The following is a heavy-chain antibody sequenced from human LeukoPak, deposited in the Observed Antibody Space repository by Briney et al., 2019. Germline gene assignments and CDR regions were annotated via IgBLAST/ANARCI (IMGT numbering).Heavy chain of an antibody. D-gene: IGHD5-24*01. CDR1: GFAFGSEA. J-gene: IGHJ3*02. CDR2: ISPGGGTT. V-gene: IGHV3-23*01. Sequence: GGSLRLSCAVSGFAFGSEAMSWVRQSPARGLEWVASISPGGGTTYYADYVKGRFTISRDNSKNSLFVQMNSLRVEDTAVYYCAKEPRWESVHSLDIWGQGTMVTVSS. CDR3: AKEPRWESVHSLDI.